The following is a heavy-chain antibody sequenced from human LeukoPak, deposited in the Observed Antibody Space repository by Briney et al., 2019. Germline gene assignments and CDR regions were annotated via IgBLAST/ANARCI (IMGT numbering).Heavy chain of an antibody. CDR3: ASPRLDIVAFDP. V-gene: IGHV1-2*02. D-gene: IGHD2-15*01. J-gene: IGHJ5*02. CDR2: INPNSGGT. Sequence: ASVKVSCKASGYTFTCYYMHWVRQAPGQGREWMGWINPNSGGTNYAQKFQGRVTMTRDTSISTAYMELSRLRSDDTAVYYCASPRLDIVAFDPWGQGTLVTVSS. CDR1: GYTFTCYY.